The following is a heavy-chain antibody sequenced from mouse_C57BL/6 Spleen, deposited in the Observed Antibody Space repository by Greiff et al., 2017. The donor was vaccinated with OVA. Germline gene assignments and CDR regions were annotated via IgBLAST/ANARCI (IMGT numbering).Heavy chain of an antibody. V-gene: IGHV2-2*01. CDR1: GFSLTSYG. CDR2: IWSGGST. D-gene: IGHD4-1*01. Sequence: QVQLQQSGPGLVQPSQSLSITCTVSGFSLTSYGVHWVRQSPGKGLEWLGVIWSGGSTDYNAAFISRLSISKDNSKSQVFFKMNSLQADDTAIYHCARDWDAWFAYWGQGTLVTVSA. CDR3: ARDWDAWFAY. J-gene: IGHJ3*01.